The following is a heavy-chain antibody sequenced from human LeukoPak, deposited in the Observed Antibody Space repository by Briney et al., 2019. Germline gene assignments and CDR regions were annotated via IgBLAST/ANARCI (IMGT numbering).Heavy chain of an antibody. CDR3: ARGRDGYNYWSYFDC. D-gene: IGHD5-24*01. J-gene: IGHJ4*02. CDR1: GFTFSSYA. CDR2: ISGSGGST. V-gene: IGHV3-23*01. Sequence: GGSLRLSCAASGFTFSSYAMSWVRQAPGKGLEWVSAISGSGGSTFYADSVKGRFTISRDNSKNTLYLQMNSLRAEDTAVYYCARGRDGYNYWSYFDCWGQGTLVTVSS.